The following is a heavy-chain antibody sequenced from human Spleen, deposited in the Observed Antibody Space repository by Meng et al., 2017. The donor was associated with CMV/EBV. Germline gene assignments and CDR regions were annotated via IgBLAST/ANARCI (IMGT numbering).Heavy chain of an antibody. CDR1: GFTFSNAW. Sequence: GESLKISCAASGFTFSNAWMNWVRQAPGKGLEWVGRIKSKVDGETIDYAAPVKGRSSISRDDSINTVYLQMNSLKTEDTAVYYCSTGGYFIDYWGQGTLVTVSS. D-gene: IGHD1-1*01. CDR2: IKSKVDGETI. CDR3: STGGYFIDY. J-gene: IGHJ4*02. V-gene: IGHV3-15*01.